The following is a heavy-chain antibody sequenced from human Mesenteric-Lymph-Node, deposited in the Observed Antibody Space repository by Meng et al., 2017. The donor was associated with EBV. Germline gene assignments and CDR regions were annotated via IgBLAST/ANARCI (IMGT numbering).Heavy chain of an antibody. V-gene: IGHV7-4-1*02. CDR3: ARDWSSVIMNKGNY. Sequence: QGHLVQSGSELKKPGAAVRVSCKASGYTFTDYAMNWVRQAPGQGLEWMGWIDTNTGSPTYAQGFTGRFVSSLDTSVSTAYLQITSLKADDSAVYYCARDWSSVIMNKGNYWGQGTLVTVSS. CDR1: GYTFTDYA. J-gene: IGHJ4*02. CDR2: IDTNTGSP. D-gene: IGHD3-16*01.